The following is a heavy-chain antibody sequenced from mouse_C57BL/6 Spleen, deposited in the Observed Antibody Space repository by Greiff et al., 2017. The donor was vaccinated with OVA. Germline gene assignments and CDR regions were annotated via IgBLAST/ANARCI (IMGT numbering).Heavy chain of an antibody. CDR3: AINWDWFAC. CDR2: ISSGSSTI. J-gene: IGHJ3*01. Sequence: EVMLVESGGGLVKPGGSLTLSCAASGFTFSDYGMHWVRQAPEKGLEWVAYISSGSSTIYYADTVKGRFTISRDNAKNTLFLQMTSLRSEDTAMYYCAINWDWFACWGQGTLVTVSA. D-gene: IGHD4-1*02. V-gene: IGHV5-17*01. CDR1: GFTFSDYG.